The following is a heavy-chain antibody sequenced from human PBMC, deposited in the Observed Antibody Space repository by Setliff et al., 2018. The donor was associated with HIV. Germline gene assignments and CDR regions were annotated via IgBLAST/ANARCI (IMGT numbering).Heavy chain of an antibody. J-gene: IGHJ4*02. Sequence: SETLSLTCTVSGGSINTGSYYWGWIRQPPGKGLESIGTIYYSGSTYYKSSLKSRLTISVDTSKNQFSLKMSSVTAADAAVYYCARARGPEGYFDSWGQGTLVTVSS. D-gene: IGHD3-10*01. CDR3: ARARGPEGYFDS. CDR1: GGSINTGSYY. CDR2: IYYSGST. V-gene: IGHV4-39*07.